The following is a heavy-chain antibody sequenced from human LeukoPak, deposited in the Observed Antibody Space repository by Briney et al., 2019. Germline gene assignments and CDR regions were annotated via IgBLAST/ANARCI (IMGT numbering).Heavy chain of an antibody. V-gene: IGHV1-18*01. Sequence: ASVKVSCKASGGTFSSYAISWVRQAPGQGREWMGCIRAYNGNTNYAQKLQGRVTMTTDTSTSRAYMELRSLRSDDTSVYYCARGGTYSRGLLVYWGQGTLVTVSS. CDR1: GGTFSSYA. CDR2: IRAYNGNT. CDR3: ARGGTYSRGLLVY. D-gene: IGHD1-26*01. J-gene: IGHJ4*02.